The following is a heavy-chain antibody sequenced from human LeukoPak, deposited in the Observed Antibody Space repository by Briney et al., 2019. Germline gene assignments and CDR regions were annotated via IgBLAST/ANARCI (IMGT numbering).Heavy chain of an antibody. V-gene: IGHV3-53*01. D-gene: IGHD5-24*01. J-gene: IGHJ6*03. CDR2: IYGGGST. Sequence: PGGSLRLSCAASGFTVSTNYMSWVRQAPGKGLEWVSVIYGGGSTSYADSVKGRFIISRDNSKNTLYLQMNSLRADDTAVSYCARDRSDGNYYMVVWGKGTTVIVSS. CDR1: GFTVSTNY. CDR3: ARDRSDGNYYMVV.